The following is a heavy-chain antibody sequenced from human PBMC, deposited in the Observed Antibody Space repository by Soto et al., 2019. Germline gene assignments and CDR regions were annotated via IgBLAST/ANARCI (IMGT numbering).Heavy chain of an antibody. Sequence: QVPLVQSGPEVKKPGASVKVSCKDSGYSISTYAMHWVRQAPGQRLEWLGWINAGNVITKYSQRLQGRVAITRDSSANSVSMERSSLTSDDAAAYYCARSSGGYERVGGFEFWGQGTLVTVSS. J-gene: IGHJ4*03. V-gene: IGHV1-3*01. CDR2: INAGNVIT. D-gene: IGHD5-12*01. CDR1: GYSISTYA. CDR3: ARSSGGYERVGGFEF.